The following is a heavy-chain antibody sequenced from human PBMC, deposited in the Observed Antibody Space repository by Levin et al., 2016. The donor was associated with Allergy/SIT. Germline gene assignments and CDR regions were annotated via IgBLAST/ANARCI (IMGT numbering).Heavy chain of an antibody. V-gene: IGHV2-26*01. CDR2: IFSSDEK. CDR1: GFSLSNGRMG. J-gene: IGHJ4*02. Sequence: SGPTLVKPTETLTLTCTVSGFSLSNGRMGVSWIRQRPGKALEWLAHIFSSDEKSYSTSLMTRLTISKDTSKSQVVLTLTNVDPLDTATYYCARISGSYKMYYFDYWGQGTLVTVSS. CDR3: ARISGSYKMYYFDY. D-gene: IGHD1-26*01.